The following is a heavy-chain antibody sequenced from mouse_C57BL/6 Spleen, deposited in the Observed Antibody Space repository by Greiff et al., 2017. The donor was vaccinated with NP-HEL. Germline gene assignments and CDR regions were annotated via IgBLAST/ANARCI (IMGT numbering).Heavy chain of an antibody. V-gene: IGHV5-17*01. Sequence: EVHLVESGGGLVKPGGSLKLSCAASGFTFSDYGMHWVRQAPEKGLEWVAYISSGSSTIYYADTVKGRFPISRDNAKNTLFLQMTSLRSEDTAMYYCARQCLYDYDGRFAYWGQGTLVTVSA. D-gene: IGHD2-4*01. CDR1: GFTFSDYG. J-gene: IGHJ3*01. CDR3: ARQCLYDYDGRFAY. CDR2: ISSGSSTI.